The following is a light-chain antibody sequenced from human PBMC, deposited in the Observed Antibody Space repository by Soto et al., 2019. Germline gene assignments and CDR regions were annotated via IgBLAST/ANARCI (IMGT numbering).Light chain of an antibody. J-gene: IGKJ3*01. CDR1: QDIRNY. CDR2: AAS. CDR3: QNYNGAPFT. Sequence: DIQMTQSPSSLSASVGDRVTITCRASQDIRNYLAWYQQKLGRVPKLLIFAASTLQSGVPSRYSGSGSGTDFTLTISSLQPEDFATYYCQNYNGAPFTFGPGTKVDI. V-gene: IGKV1-27*01.